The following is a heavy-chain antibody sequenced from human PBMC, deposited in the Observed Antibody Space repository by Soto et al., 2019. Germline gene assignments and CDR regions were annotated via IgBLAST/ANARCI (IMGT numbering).Heavy chain of an antibody. Sequence: SETLSLTCTVSGGSISSYYWSWIRQPPGKGLEWIGYIYYSGSTNYNPSLKSRVTISVDTSKNQFSLKLSSVTAADTAVYYCARVRRGGYDRLNWLDPWGQGTLVTVS. CDR1: GGSISSYY. J-gene: IGHJ5*02. V-gene: IGHV4-59*01. D-gene: IGHD5-12*01. CDR3: ARVRRGGYDRLNWLDP. CDR2: IYYSGST.